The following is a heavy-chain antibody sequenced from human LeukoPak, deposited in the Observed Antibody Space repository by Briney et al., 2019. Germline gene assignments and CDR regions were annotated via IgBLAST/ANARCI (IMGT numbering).Heavy chain of an antibody. D-gene: IGHD3-3*01. CDR1: GYTFTDYY. V-gene: IGHV1-2*02. CDR3: ARGTILEPFDI. CDR2: IHPKSGGT. J-gene: IGHJ3*02. Sequence: ASVKVSCKASGYTFTDYYVHWVRQAPGQGLEWMGWIHPKSGGTSYEQSFQGRVIMTSDTSISTAYMEVRRLTSDDTAVYYCARGTILEPFDIWGQGTMVTVSS.